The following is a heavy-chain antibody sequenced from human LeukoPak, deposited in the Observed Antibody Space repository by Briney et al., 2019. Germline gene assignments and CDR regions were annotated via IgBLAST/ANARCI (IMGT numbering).Heavy chain of an antibody. CDR3: ARAKIVVVPAAMSGGRKEVWFDP. J-gene: IGHJ5*02. D-gene: IGHD2-2*01. CDR1: GYTFTGYY. CDR2: INPNSGGT. V-gene: IGHV1-2*02. Sequence: ASVKVSCKASGYTFTGYYVHWVRQAPGQGLEWMGWINPNSGGTNYAQKFQGRVTMTRDTSISTAYMELSRLRSDDTAVYYCARAKIVVVPAAMSGGRKEVWFDPWGQGTLVTVSS.